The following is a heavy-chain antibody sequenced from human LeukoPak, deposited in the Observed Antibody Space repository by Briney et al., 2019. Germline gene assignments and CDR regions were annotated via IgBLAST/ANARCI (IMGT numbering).Heavy chain of an antibody. CDR1: GFTFSSYS. J-gene: IGHJ4*02. Sequence: GGSLRLSCAASGFTFSSYSMNWVRQAPGKGLEWVSSISRSGSYIYYADSLKGRFTISRDNAKKSLSLQMNSLGTEDTAFYYCAKSRDDGTGYYYDYWGQGVLVTVAS. V-gene: IGHV3-21*04. CDR2: ISRSGSYI. D-gene: IGHD3-9*01. CDR3: AKSRDDGTGYYYDY.